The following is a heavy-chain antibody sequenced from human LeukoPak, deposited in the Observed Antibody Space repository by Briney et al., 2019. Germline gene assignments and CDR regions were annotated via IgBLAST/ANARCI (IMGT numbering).Heavy chain of an antibody. V-gene: IGHV4-34*01. CDR1: GESFSAYF. D-gene: IGHD6-6*01. CDR2: IDHRGSS. Sequence: SSETLPLTCAVLGESFSAYFWSWIRQVPGKGLEWIGEIDHRGSSNYNPPLKGRATISVDTSKNHFSLSLTSVTAADTAVYYCATRSSTLAAARCFDDWGQGTVVTVSS. J-gene: IGHJ4*03. CDR3: ATRSSTLAAARCFDD.